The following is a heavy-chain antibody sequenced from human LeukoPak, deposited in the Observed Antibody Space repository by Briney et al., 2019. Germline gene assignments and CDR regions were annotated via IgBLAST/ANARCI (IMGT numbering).Heavy chain of an antibody. V-gene: IGHV4-59*08. CDR2: IYYSGST. Sequence: PSETLSLTCTVSGGSISSYYWSWIRQPPGKGLEWIGCIYYSGSTNYNPSLKSRVTISVDTSKNQFSLKLSSVTAADTAVYYCAKWITGDHWYFDLWGRGTLVTVSS. CDR1: GGSISSYY. D-gene: IGHD7-27*01. CDR3: AKWITGDHWYFDL. J-gene: IGHJ2*01.